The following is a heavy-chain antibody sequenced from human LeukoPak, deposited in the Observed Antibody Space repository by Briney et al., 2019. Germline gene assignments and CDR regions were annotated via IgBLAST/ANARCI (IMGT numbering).Heavy chain of an antibody. D-gene: IGHD6-19*01. J-gene: IGHJ4*02. Sequence: ASVKVSCKASGYTFTGYYMHWVRQAPGQGLEWMGWINPNSGGTDYAQKFQGRVTMTRDTSISTAYMELSRLRSDDTAVYYCARAGYSSGWSQLDYWGQGTLVTVSS. CDR1: GYTFTGYY. CDR2: INPNSGGT. CDR3: ARAGYSSGWSQLDY. V-gene: IGHV1-2*02.